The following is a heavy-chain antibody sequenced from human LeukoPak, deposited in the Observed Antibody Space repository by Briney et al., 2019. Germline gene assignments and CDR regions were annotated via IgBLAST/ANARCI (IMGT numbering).Heavy chain of an antibody. D-gene: IGHD3-22*01. J-gene: IGHJ4*02. Sequence: GGSLRLSCAASGFTFSSYAMSWVRQAPGKGLEWVSAISGSGGSTYYADSVKGRFTISRDNSKNTLYLQMNSLRAEDTAVYHCAKTDSSGYIVYWGQGTLVTVSS. CDR2: ISGSGGST. CDR3: AKTDSSGYIVY. V-gene: IGHV3-23*01. CDR1: GFTFSSYA.